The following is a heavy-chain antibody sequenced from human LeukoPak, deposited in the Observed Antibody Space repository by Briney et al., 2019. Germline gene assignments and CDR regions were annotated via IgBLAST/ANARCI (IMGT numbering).Heavy chain of an antibody. CDR2: IDWDDDK. J-gene: IGHJ4*02. CDR1: GFSLSTSGMC. D-gene: IGHD4-23*01. V-gene: IGHV2-70*01. CDR3: ARIPNDYGGNPYFDY. Sequence: ESGPTLVNPTQTLTLTCTFSGFSLSTSGMCVSWIRQPPGKALEWLALIDWDDDKYYSTSLKTRLTISKDTSKNQVVLTMTNMDPVDTATYYCARIPNDYGGNPYFDYWGQGTLVTVSS.